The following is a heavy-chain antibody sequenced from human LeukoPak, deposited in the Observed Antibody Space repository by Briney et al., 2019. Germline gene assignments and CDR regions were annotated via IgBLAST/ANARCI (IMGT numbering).Heavy chain of an antibody. CDR2: INQDGSEK. CDR1: GFTFSWYW. V-gene: IGHV3-7*03. J-gene: IGHJ5*02. CDR3: ARDGWGPTSDNWFDP. Sequence: GGSLRLSCAASGFTFSWYWMSWVRQAPGKGLEWVANINQDGSEKNYVDSVKGRFTISRDNAKNSLYLQMNSLRAEDTAVYYCARDGWGPTSDNWFDPWGQGTLVTVSS. D-gene: IGHD6-19*01.